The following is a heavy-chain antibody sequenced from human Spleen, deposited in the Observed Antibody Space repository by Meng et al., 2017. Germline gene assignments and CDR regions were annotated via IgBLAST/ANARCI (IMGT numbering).Heavy chain of an antibody. J-gene: IGHJ3*02. CDR3: VKDIGAIGVTEAFDT. CDR1: GFTFSSYA. D-gene: IGHD3-10*01. V-gene: IGHV3-64*01. Sequence: GESLKISCAASGFTFSSYAMHWVRQAPGKGLEYVSAISSNGGSTYYANCVKGRFTISRDNSKNSLYLQMNSLRPEDTALYYCVKDIGAIGVTEAFDTWGQGTMVTVSS. CDR2: ISSNGGST.